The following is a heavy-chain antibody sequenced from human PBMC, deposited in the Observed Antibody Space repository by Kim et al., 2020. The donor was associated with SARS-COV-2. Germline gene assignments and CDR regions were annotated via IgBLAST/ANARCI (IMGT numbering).Heavy chain of an antibody. J-gene: IGHJ3*02. CDR1: GYTFTSSA. Sequence: ASVKVSCKASGYTFTSSAVTWVRQAPGQGLEWMGCLRPYNGYTKYAQNLQGRVTLTTDTSTSTAYMELSSLRSDDTAIYYCAREKSPYCSSTNCYYAFDIWGQGTVVTV. V-gene: IGHV1-18*01. CDR2: LRPYNGYT. D-gene: IGHD2-2*01. CDR3: AREKSPYCSSTNCYYAFDI.